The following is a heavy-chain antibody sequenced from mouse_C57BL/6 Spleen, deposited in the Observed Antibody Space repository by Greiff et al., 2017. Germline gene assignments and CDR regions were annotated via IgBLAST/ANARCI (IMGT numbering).Heavy chain of an antibody. D-gene: IGHD1-1*01. CDR2: ISSGGSYT. J-gene: IGHJ2*01. CDR3: ARGITTVVVKYFGY. V-gene: IGHV5-6*01. CDR1: GFTFSSYG. Sequence: EVQLQESGGDLVKPGGSLKLSCAASGFTFSSYGMSWVRQTPDQRLEWVATISSGGSYTYYPDSVKGRFTISRDNAKNTLYLRMSSLKSEDTAMYYCARGITTVVVKYFGYWGQGTTLTVSS.